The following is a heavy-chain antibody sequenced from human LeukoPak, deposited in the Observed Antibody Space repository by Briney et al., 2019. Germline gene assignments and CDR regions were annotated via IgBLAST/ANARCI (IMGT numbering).Heavy chain of an antibody. CDR3: ARGGFSHAFDV. CDR2: VYNDGSDT. V-gene: IGHV3-74*01. D-gene: IGHD5-12*01. J-gene: IGHJ3*01. CDR1: GFAFSSYW. Sequence: GGSLRLSCAASGFAFSSYWIHWVRQVPGKGVVWVGRVYNDGSDTIYADSVRGRFTVSRDNAMNTVYLQMNSLRVEDTAVYFCARGGFSHAFDVWGQGTVVTVSS.